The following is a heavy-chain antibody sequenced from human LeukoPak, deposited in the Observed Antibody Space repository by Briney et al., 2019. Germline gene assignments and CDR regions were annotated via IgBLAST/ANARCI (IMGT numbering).Heavy chain of an antibody. V-gene: IGHV3-74*01. Sequence: TGGSLRLSCAASGFTFSNYWMHWVRQAPGKGLAWVSRINSDGINTSYADSVKGRFTISRDNAKNTLNLQMNSLSAEDTAVYSCARDSRLVGAQFDYWGQGTLVTVSS. CDR1: GFTFSNYW. J-gene: IGHJ4*02. CDR2: INSDGINT. D-gene: IGHD1-26*01. CDR3: ARDSRLVGAQFDY.